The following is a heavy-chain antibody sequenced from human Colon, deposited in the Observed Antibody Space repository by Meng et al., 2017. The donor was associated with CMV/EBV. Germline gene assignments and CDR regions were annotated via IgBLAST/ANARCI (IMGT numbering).Heavy chain of an antibody. CDR2: IYYSGST. D-gene: IGHD1-14*01. CDR3: ARDGGNQYFDY. CDR1: GGSVSTGSDY. V-gene: IGHV4-61*01. Sequence: GSLRLSCTVSGGSVSTGSDYWSWIRQPPGKGREWIGYIYYSGSTNYNPSLKSLVIISADTSRNQFSLKLSSVTAADTAVYYCARDGGNQYFDYWGQGTLVTVSS. J-gene: IGHJ4*02.